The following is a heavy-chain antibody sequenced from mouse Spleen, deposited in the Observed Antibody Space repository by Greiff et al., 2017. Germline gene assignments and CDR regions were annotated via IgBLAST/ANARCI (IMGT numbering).Heavy chain of an antibody. CDR1: GFTFSDAW. J-gene: IGHJ2*01. CDR2: IRNKANNHAT. D-gene: IGHD4-1*01. Sequence: EVQLQQSGGGLVQPGGSMKLSCAASGFTFSDAWMDWVRQSPEKGLEWVAEIRNKANNHATYYAESVKGRFTISRDDSKSSVYLQMNSLRAEDTGSYYCTRDGTGYFDYWGQGTTLTVSS. V-gene: IGHV6-6*01. CDR3: TRDGTGYFDY.